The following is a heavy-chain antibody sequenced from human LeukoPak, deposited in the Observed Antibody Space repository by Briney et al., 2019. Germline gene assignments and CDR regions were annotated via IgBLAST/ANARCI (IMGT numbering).Heavy chain of an antibody. CDR1: GLTFDDYA. V-gene: IGHV3-9*01. J-gene: IGHJ3*02. D-gene: IGHD1-26*01. CDR2: ISWNSGSI. Sequence: GRSLRLSCAASGLTFDDYAMHWVRQAPGKGLEWVSGISWNSGSIGYADSVKGRFTISRDNAKNSLFLQMNSLRAEDTAVYYCARINSGRHLGDAFDIWGQGTTVTVSS. CDR3: ARINSGRHLGDAFDI.